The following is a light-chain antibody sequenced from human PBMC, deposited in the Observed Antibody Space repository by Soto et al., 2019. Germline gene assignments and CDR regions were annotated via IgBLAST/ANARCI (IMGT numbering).Light chain of an antibody. Sequence: DIQMTQSPSSLSASVGDRVTITCRSSQSISSYFNRDLQKPGKAPKLLSYAASSLQSGVPSRGSGSGSGTDFTLTISSLQPEDFATYYCQQSYSTPYTFGQGTRLEIK. CDR1: QSISSY. V-gene: IGKV1-39*01. CDR3: QQSYSTPYT. J-gene: IGKJ5*01. CDR2: AAS.